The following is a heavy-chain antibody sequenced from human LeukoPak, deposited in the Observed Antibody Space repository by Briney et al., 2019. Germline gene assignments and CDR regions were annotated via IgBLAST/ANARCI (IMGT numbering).Heavy chain of an antibody. CDR3: AWGGIAAFDS. Sequence: GGSLRLSCAASGFTFSSYEMNWVRQAPGKGLEWVSYISSSGNTRYYADSVKGRFTISRDNAKNSLYLQMNSLRAEDTAVYYCAWGGIAAFDSWGQGTLVTVSS. V-gene: IGHV3-48*03. CDR1: GFTFSSYE. D-gene: IGHD2-21*01. J-gene: IGHJ4*02. CDR2: ISSSGNTR.